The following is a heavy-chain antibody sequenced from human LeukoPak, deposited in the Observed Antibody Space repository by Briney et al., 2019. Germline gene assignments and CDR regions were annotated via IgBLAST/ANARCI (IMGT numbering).Heavy chain of an antibody. CDR2: IRYDGSNK. CDR1: GFTFSSYG. CDR3: AKEKASMGRNWFDP. Sequence: GGSLRLSCAASGFTFSSYGMHWVRQAPGKGLEWVAFIRYDGSNKYYADSVKGRFTISRDNSKNTLYLQMNSLRAEDTAVYYCAKEKASMGRNWFDPWGQGTLVTVSS. J-gene: IGHJ5*02. V-gene: IGHV3-30*02. D-gene: IGHD2-2*01.